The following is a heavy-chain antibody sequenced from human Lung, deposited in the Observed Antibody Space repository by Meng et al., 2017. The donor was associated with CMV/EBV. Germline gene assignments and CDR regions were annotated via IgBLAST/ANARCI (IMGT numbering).Heavy chain of an antibody. V-gene: IGHV3-33*06. Sequence: GESLKISCAASGFTFSNYGMHWVRQAPGKGLEWVAVTWYDGSNKFYADSVKGRFTISRDNSKNTLYLQLNSLRAEDRAMYHCAKEGEEGYWSSISCPPDHWGQGTLVTVSS. D-gene: IGHD2-2*01. J-gene: IGHJ4*02. CDR3: AKEGEEGYWSSISCPPDH. CDR2: TWYDGSNK. CDR1: GFTFSNYG.